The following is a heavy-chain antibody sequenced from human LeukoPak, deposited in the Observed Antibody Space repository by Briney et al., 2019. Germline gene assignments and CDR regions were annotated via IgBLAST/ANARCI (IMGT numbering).Heavy chain of an antibody. V-gene: IGHV4-59*01. CDR1: GGSISSYY. Sequence: SETLSLTCTVSGGSISSYYWSWIRQPPGKGLEWIGYIYYSGSTNYNPSLKSRVTISIDTSKNQFSLKLSSVTAADTAVYYCARVIAVAGTYYFDYWGQGTLVTVSS. D-gene: IGHD6-19*01. CDR2: IYYSGST. CDR3: ARVIAVAGTYYFDY. J-gene: IGHJ4*02.